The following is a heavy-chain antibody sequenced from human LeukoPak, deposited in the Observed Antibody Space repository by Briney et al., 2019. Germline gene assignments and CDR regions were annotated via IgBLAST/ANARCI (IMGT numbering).Heavy chain of an antibody. D-gene: IGHD5-12*01. Sequence: GGSLRLSCAASGVTFSSDSMNWVRQAPGKGLEWVSSISSSSTYIFYADSVKGRFTISRDNAKNSLYLQMNSLRAEDTAVYYCASLSGYDEGDWDYWGQGTLVTVSS. V-gene: IGHV3-21*01. CDR1: GVTFSSDS. CDR3: ASLSGYDEGDWDY. CDR2: ISSSSTYI. J-gene: IGHJ4*02.